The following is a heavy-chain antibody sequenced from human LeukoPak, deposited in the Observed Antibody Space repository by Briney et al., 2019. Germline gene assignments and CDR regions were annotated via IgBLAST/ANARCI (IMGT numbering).Heavy chain of an antibody. J-gene: IGHJ5*02. D-gene: IGHD2-15*01. CDR1: GYSINNYW. CDR3: ARQEYCSGGSCYTWFDP. Sequence: GESLKISCRGSGYSINNYWIGWVRQMPGKGLEWMGIIYPADSDIRYSPSFQGQVTISADKSISTAYLQWSSLKASDTAMYYCARQEYCSGGSCYTWFDPWGQGTLVIVSS. CDR2: IYPADSDI. V-gene: IGHV5-51*01.